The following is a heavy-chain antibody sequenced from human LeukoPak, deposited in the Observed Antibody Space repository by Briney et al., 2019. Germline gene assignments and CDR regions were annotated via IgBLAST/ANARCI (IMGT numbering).Heavy chain of an antibody. D-gene: IGHD7-27*01. CDR1: GGSFSSGGYY. J-gene: IGHJ4*02. CDR2: IYHSGST. V-gene: IGHV4-30-2*01. CDR3: ARVELGSEGEDY. Sequence: PSETLSLTCTVSGGSFSSGGYYWSWIRQPPGKGLEWIGYIYHSGSTYYNPSLKSRVTISVDRSKNQFSLKLSSVTAADTAVYYCARVELGSEGEDYWGQGTLVTVSS.